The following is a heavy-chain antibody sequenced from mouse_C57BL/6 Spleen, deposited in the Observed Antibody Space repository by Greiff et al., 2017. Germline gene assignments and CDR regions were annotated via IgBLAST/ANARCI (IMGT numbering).Heavy chain of an antibody. D-gene: IGHD3-2*02. V-gene: IGHV1-72*01. Sequence: QVQLQQPGAELVKPGASVKLSCKASGYTFTSYWMHWVKQRPGRGLEWIGRIDPNSGGTKYNEKFKSKATLTVDKPSSTAYMQRSSLTSEDSAVYYCAREDSSGSYYLDYWGQGTTLTVSS. CDR3: AREDSSGSYYLDY. J-gene: IGHJ2*01. CDR2: IDPNSGGT. CDR1: GYTFTSYW.